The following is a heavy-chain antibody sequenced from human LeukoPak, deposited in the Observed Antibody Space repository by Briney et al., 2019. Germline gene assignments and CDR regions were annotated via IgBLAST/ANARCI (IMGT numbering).Heavy chain of an antibody. CDR3: ARDYYDFWSGYYSTFLDY. Sequence: ASVKVSCKASGYTFTSYDINWVRQATGQGLEWMGWMNPNSGNTGYAQKFQGRVTMTRNTSISTAYMELSSLRSEDTAVYYCARDYYDFWSGYYSTFLDYWGQGTLVTVSS. CDR2: MNPNSGNT. D-gene: IGHD3-3*01. J-gene: IGHJ4*01. V-gene: IGHV1-8*01. CDR1: GYTFTSYD.